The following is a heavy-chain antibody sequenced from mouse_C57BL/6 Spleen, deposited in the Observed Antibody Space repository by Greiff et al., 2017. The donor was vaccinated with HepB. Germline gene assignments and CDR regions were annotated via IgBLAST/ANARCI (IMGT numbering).Heavy chain of an antibody. Sequence: VQLQQSGAELVRPGTSVKMSCKASGYTFTNYWIGWAKQRPGHGLEWIGDIYTGGGYTNYNEKFKGKATLTADKSSSTAYMQFSSLTSEDSAIYYCARLGDRYWYFDVWGTGTTVTVSS. CDR3: ARLGDRYWYFDV. D-gene: IGHD3-3*01. CDR2: IYTGGGYT. CDR1: GYTFTNYW. V-gene: IGHV1-63*01. J-gene: IGHJ1*03.